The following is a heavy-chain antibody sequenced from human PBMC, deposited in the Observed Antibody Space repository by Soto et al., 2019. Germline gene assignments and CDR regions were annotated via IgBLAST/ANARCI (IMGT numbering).Heavy chain of an antibody. CDR2: FSHVFGGP. CDR1: GDTFSSYS. CDR3: ARGVTRGSFPTFDL. D-gene: IGHD3-10*01. Sequence: QVHLVQSGAEVKKPGSSVKVSCTSSGDTFSSYSYSWVRLVPGQGLEWMGGFSHVFGGPNYAQNFLDRVTITANQFTRTVYLELSGLRFDATAVYFCARGVTRGSFPTFDLWGQGTMVTVSS. J-gene: IGHJ4*02. V-gene: IGHV1-69*13.